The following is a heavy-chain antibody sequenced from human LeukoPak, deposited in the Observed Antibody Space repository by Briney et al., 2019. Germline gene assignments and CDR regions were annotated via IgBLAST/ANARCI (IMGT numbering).Heavy chain of an antibody. D-gene: IGHD6-13*01. CDR1: GFTFSDYY. CDR3: ATSRGSWPDYFDY. V-gene: IGHV3-11*04. J-gene: IGHJ4*02. CDR2: ISSSGSTI. Sequence: GGSLRLSCAASGFTFSDYYMSWIRQAPGKGLEWVSFISSSGSTIYYADSVKGRFTISRDNAKNSLYLQMNSLRAEDTAVYYCATSRGSWPDYFDYWGQGTLVTVSS.